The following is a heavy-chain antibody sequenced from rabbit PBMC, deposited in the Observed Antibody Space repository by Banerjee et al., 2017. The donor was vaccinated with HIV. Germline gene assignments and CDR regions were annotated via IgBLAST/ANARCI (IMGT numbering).Heavy chain of an antibody. CDR2: IYAGKGST. J-gene: IGHJ4*01. CDR1: GFDFSSYY. CDR3: ARVSGYAGYGYATYFNL. Sequence: QLKETGGGLVQPGGSLTLSCKASGFDFSSYYMSWVRQAPGKGLEWIGIIYAGKGSTDYASWVNGRFTISLDNAQNTVFLQMTSLTAADTATYFCARVSGYAGYGYATYFNLWGPGTLVTVS. V-gene: IGHV1S7*01. D-gene: IGHD6-1*01.